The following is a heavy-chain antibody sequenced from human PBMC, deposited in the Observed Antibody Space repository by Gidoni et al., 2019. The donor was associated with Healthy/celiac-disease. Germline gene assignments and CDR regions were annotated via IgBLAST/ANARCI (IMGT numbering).Heavy chain of an antibody. CDR1: GCTFSSYA. CDR2: ISYDGRNK. D-gene: IGHD6-19*01. J-gene: IGHJ4*02. Sequence: QVQLVESGGGVVQPGRSLRLSCAASGCTFSSYAMHWVSQAPGKGLEWVAVISYDGRNKYYADSVKGRFTISRDNSKNTLYLQMNSLGAEDTAVYYCARGGSSGWYNFWGQGTLVTVSS. V-gene: IGHV3-30-3*01. CDR3: ARGGSSGWYNF.